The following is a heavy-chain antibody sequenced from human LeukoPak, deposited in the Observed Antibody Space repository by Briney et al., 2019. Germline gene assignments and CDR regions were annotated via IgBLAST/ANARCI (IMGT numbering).Heavy chain of an antibody. CDR3: VRAAAGLSPSSGGDY. Sequence: SVKVSCKASGGTFSSYAISWVGQAPGQGLEWMGGIIPIFGTANYARKYQGRVTITADESTRTAYLALSSLRSEDTAVYYCVRAAAGLSPSSGGDYWGPGTLVTVSS. D-gene: IGHD6-13*01. J-gene: IGHJ4*02. V-gene: IGHV1-69*13. CDR1: GGTFSSYA. CDR2: IIPIFGTA.